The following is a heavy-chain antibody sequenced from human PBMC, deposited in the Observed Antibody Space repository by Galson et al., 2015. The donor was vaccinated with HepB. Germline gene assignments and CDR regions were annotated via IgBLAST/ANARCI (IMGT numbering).Heavy chain of an antibody. CDR1: GYTFTSYA. CDR3: ARERIVVVPAAIDMDY. CDR2: INAGNGNT. V-gene: IGHV1-3*01. Sequence: SVKVSCKASGYTFTSYAMHWVRQAPGQRLEWMGWINAGNGNTKYSQKFQGRVTITRDTSASTAYMELSSLRSEDTAVYYCARERIVVVPAAIDMDYWGQGTLVTVSS. J-gene: IGHJ4*02. D-gene: IGHD2-2*02.